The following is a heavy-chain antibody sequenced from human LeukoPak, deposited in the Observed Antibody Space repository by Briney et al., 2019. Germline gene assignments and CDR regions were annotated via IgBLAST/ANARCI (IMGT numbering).Heavy chain of an antibody. CDR1: GYTFSSYA. CDR2: IIPIFGTA. D-gene: IGHD3-22*01. Sequence: SVKVSCKASGYTFSSYAISWVRQAPGQGLEWMGGIIPIFGTANYAQKFQGRVTITADESTSTAYMELSSLRSEDTAVYYCARLRGTYYYDSSGYLDYWGQGTLVTVSS. V-gene: IGHV1-69*13. J-gene: IGHJ4*02. CDR3: ARLRGTYYYDSSGYLDY.